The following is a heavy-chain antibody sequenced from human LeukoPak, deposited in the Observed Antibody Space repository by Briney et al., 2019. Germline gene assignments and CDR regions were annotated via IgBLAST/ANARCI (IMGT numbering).Heavy chain of an antibody. CDR3: TTPPTVTTVRYYYYMDV. V-gene: IGHV3-15*01. Sequence: GGSLRLSCAASGFTFSNAWMSWVRQAPGKGLEWVGRIKSKTDGGTTDYAAPVKGRFTISRDDSKNTLYLQMNSLKTEDTAVYYCTTPPTVTTVRYYYYMDVWGKGTTVTVSS. J-gene: IGHJ6*03. D-gene: IGHD4-17*01. CDR2: IKSKTDGGTT. CDR1: GFTFSNAW.